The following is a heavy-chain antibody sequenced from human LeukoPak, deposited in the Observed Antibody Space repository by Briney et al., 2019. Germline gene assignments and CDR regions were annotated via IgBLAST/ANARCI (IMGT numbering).Heavy chain of an antibody. J-gene: IGHJ4*02. CDR2: ISSSGTTT. CDR1: GLSFSVYE. V-gene: IGHV3-48*03. Sequence: GGSLRLSGAASGLSFSVYEMHWVRQAPGKGLEWISDISSSGTTTYYADSVKGRFTISRDNAKNSLYLQMNSLRAEDTAVYYCATLTVATSFDYWGQGTLVTVSS. CDR3: ATLTVATSFDY. D-gene: IGHD4-17*01.